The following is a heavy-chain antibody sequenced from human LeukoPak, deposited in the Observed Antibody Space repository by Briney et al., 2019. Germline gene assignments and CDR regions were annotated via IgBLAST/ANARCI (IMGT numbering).Heavy chain of an antibody. D-gene: IGHD6-13*01. J-gene: IGHJ4*02. CDR2: IFTSGTT. Sequence: SETLSLTCTVSGDSISRYYWNWTRQPAGKGLEWIGRIFTSGTTNYSPSLKSRVTMSVDTSKNQFSLNLSSVTAADTAVYYCARGKYSSTWTFDYWGQGTLVTVSS. CDR3: ARGKYSSTWTFDY. V-gene: IGHV4-4*07. CDR1: GDSISRYY.